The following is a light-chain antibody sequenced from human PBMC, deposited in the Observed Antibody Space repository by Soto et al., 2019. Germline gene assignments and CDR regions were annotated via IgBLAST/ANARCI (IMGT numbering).Light chain of an antibody. J-gene: IGKJ3*01. CDR1: QSVSSN. V-gene: IGKV3-15*01. Sequence: EIVMTQSPVTLSVSPGERGPLSCRASQSVSSNLAWYQQKPGQAPRLLIHGATTRATGIPARFSGSGSGTEFTLTISSLQSEDFAVYYCQQYNNWPPVTFGPGTKVDI. CDR3: QQYNNWPPVT. CDR2: GAT.